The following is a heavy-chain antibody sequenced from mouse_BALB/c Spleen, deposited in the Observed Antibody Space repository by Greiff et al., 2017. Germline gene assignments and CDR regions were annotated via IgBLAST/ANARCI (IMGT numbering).Heavy chain of an antibody. D-gene: IGHD2-2*01. V-gene: IGHV1-4*01. CDR1: GYTFTSYT. J-gene: IGHJ2*01. CDR2: INPSSGYT. Sequence: QVHVKQSGAELARPGASVKMSCKASGYTFTSYTMHWVKQRPGQGLEWIGYINPSSGYTNYNQKFKDKATLTADKSSSTAYMQLSSLTSEDSAVYYCARGGYDDYWGQGTTLTVSS. CDR3: ARGGYDDY.